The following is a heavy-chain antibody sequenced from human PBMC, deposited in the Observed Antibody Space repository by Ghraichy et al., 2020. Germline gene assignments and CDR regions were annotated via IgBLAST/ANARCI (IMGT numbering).Heavy chain of an antibody. Sequence: ASVKVSCKASGYTFTSYGISWVRQAPGQGLEWMGWISAYNGNTNYAQKLQGRVTMTTDTSTSTAYMELRSLRSDDTAVYYCAIGAEKLLYLYYYYYGMDVWGQGTTVTVSS. D-gene: IGHD2-2*02. V-gene: IGHV1-18*01. CDR2: ISAYNGNT. J-gene: IGHJ6*02. CDR1: GYTFTSYG. CDR3: AIGAEKLLYLYYYYYGMDV.